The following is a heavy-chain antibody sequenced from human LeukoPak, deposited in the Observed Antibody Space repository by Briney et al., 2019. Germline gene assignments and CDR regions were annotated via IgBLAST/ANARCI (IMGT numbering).Heavy chain of an antibody. CDR2: IIPILGVA. Sequence: SVKVSCKASGGTFSSYTISWVRQAPGQGLEWMGRIIPILGVANYAQKFQGRVTITADKSTSTGYMELSSLRSEDTAVYYCARAPGISQAADYWGQGTLVTVSS. V-gene: IGHV1-69*02. CDR3: ARAPGISQAADY. CDR1: GGTFSSYT. J-gene: IGHJ4*02. D-gene: IGHD2-15*01.